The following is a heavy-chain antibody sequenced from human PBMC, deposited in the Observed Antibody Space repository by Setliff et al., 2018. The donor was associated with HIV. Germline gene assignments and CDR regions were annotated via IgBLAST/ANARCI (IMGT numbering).Heavy chain of an antibody. D-gene: IGHD3-10*01. V-gene: IGHV4-34*01. CDR1: GTSLNTYY. CDR2: IDHSGST. J-gene: IGHJ4*02. Sequence: SQTLSLTCAVSGTSLNTYYWTWIRYTPGRGLQWIGQIDHSGSTNYNPSLKSRVTLSVDASKNQFSLKVKSVTAADTATYYCAKKGRYYYGSGVTTDYFDDWGQGTPVTVSS. CDR3: AKKGRYYYGSGVTTDYFDD.